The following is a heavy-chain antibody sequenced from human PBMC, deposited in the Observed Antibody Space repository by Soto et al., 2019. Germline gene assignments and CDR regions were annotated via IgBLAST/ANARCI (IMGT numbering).Heavy chain of an antibody. J-gene: IGHJ3*02. CDR1: GFTFSSYS. D-gene: IGHD5-12*01. CDR2: ISSSSSYI. Sequence: PGGSLRLSCAASGFTFSSYSMNWVRQAPGKGLEWVSSISSSSSYIYYADSVKGRFTISRDNAKNSLYLQMNSLRAEDTAVYYCARRFSGYDFAAFDIWGQGTMVTVSS. V-gene: IGHV3-21*01. CDR3: ARRFSGYDFAAFDI.